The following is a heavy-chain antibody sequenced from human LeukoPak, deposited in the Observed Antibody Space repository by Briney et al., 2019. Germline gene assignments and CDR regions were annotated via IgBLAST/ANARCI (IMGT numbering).Heavy chain of an antibody. V-gene: IGHV3-74*01. CDR1: GFTFSSYW. D-gene: IGHD6-19*01. CDR3: ARSIAVAGNFDY. CDR2: NNSDGSST. J-gene: IGHJ4*02. Sequence: GGSLRLSCAASGFTFSSYWMHWVRQAPGKGLVWVSRNNSDGSSTSYADSVKGRFTISRDNAKNTLYLQMNSLRAEDTAVYYCARSIAVAGNFDYWGQGTLVTVSS.